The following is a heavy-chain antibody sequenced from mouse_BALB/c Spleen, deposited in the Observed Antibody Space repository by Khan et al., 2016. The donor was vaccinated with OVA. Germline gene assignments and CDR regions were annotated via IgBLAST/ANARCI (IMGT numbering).Heavy chain of an antibody. V-gene: IGHV3-2*02. CDR3: ARTAMIKY. CDR2: ISYSSRT. Sequence: VQLKQSGPGLVKPSQSLSLTCTVTGYSITSGYGWNWIRQFPGNKLEWMGYISYSSRTNYNPSLKSRISITRDTSKNQFFLQLNSVTTEDTATYYCARTAMIKYWGQGTTLTVSS. CDR1: GYSITSGYG. J-gene: IGHJ2*01. D-gene: IGHD1-2*01.